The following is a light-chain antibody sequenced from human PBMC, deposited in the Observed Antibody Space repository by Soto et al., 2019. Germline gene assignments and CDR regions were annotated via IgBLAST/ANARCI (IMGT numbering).Light chain of an antibody. CDR2: NDL. V-gene: IGLV1-44*01. CDR3: AAWDHSLQGWV. CDR1: GPYIAVNA. J-gene: IGLJ3*02. Sequence: QSVLTQPPSASGTPGQRVPISCSASGPYIAVNAINWYQQVPGTAPRLLIYNDLQPPSGVPDRFSGSRSGSSASLVIVGLQSEDEADYYCAAWDHSLQGWVFGGGTKLTVL.